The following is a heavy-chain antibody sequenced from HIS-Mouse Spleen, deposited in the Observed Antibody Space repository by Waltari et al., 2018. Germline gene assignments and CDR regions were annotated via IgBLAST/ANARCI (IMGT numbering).Heavy chain of an antibody. D-gene: IGHD6-19*01. V-gene: IGHV4-39*01. CDR3: ARRRGWFDY. CDR2: IDYRGGT. Sequence: QLQLQESGPGLVKPSETLSLTCTVSGGSISSSSYYWGWIRQPPGKGLEWIGSIDYRGGTYYNPALKSRVTISVDTSKNQFSLKLSSVTAADTAVYYCARRRGWFDYWGQGTLVTVSS. J-gene: IGHJ4*02. CDR1: GGSISSSSYY.